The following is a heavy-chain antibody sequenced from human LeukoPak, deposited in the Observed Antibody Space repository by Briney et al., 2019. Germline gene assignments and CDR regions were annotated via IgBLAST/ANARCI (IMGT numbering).Heavy chain of an antibody. V-gene: IGHV3-33*01. CDR3: ATGPQGYFDY. D-gene: IGHD1-14*01. CDR1: GFTFSSYG. Sequence: PGGPLRLSCAASGFTFSSYGMHWVRQAPGKGLEWVAVIWYDGSNKYYADSVKGRFTISRDNSKNTLYLQMNSLRAEDTAVYYCATGPQGYFDYWGQGTLVTVSS. CDR2: IWYDGSNK. J-gene: IGHJ4*02.